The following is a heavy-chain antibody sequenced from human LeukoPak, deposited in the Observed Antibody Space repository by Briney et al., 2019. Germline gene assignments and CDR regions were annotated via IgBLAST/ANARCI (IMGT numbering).Heavy chain of an antibody. CDR2: IRSKANSYAT. Sequence: PGGSLRLSCAASGFTFSGSAMRWVRQASGKGLEWVGRIRSKANSYATAYAASVKGRFTISRDDSKNTAYLQMNSLKTEDTAVYYCTRRGGTSDYWGQGTLVTVSS. V-gene: IGHV3-73*01. J-gene: IGHJ4*02. CDR3: TRRGGTSDY. CDR1: GFTFSGSA. D-gene: IGHD1-26*01.